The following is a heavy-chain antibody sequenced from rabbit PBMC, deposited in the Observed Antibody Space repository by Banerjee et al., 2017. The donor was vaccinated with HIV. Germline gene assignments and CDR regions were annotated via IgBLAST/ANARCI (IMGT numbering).Heavy chain of an antibody. CDR2: IYAGSSGST. Sequence: QSLEESGGGLVQPEGSLALTCKASGFTISSSYYMCWVRQAPGKGLERIACIYAGSSGSTYYASWAKGRFTISKASSTTVTLQMTSLTAADTATYFCARGGSSGGYLTRLDLWGPGTLVTVS. J-gene: IGHJ6*01. D-gene: IGHD1-1*01. CDR1: GFTISSSYY. CDR3: ARGGSSGGYLTRLDL. V-gene: IGHV1S40*01.